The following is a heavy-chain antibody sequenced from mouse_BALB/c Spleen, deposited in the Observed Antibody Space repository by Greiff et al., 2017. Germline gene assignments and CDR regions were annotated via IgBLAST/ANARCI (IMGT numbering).Heavy chain of an antibody. J-gene: IGHJ3*01. V-gene: IGHV1S56*01. CDR2: IYPGNVNT. CDR1: GYTFTSYY. CDR3: ARWTSRLPFAY. D-gene: IGHD1-2*01. Sequence: QVQLQQSGPELVKPGASVRISCKASGYTFTSYYIHWVKQRPGQGLEWIGWIYPGNVNTKYNEKFKGKATLTADTSSSTAYMQLSSLTSEDSAVYFCARWTSRLPFAYWGQGTLVTGSA.